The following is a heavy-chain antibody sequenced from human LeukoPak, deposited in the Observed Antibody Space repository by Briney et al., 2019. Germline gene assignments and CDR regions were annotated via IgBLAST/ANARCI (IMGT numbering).Heavy chain of an antibody. D-gene: IGHD3-22*01. CDR2: IWYDGSNK. J-gene: IGHJ5*02. CDR3: ARDRNDYYDSSGYLGP. V-gene: IGHV3-33*01. Sequence: GGSLRLSCAASGFTFSSYGMHWVRQAPGKGLEWVAVIWYDGSNKYYADSVKGRFTISRDNSKNTLYLQMNSLRAEDTAVYYCARDRNDYYDSSGYLGPWGQGTLVTVSS. CDR1: GFTFSSYG.